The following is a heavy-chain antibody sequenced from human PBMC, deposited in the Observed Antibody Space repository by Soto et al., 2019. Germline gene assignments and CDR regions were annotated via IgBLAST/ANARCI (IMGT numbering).Heavy chain of an antibody. Sequence: PSETLSLSCAVYGESFTGYYWRRIRQPPVNGLEWIGEINHSGRSNYNPSLKSRVTQQGYTSKNQSSLKLSSVTAADKAVYYCARDRSTYGGGGTGEVKENWFDPWGPGTLVT. CDR1: GESFTGYY. CDR3: ARDRSTYGGGGTGEVKENWFDP. V-gene: IGHV4-34*01. CDR2: INHSGRS. D-gene: IGHD2-8*01. J-gene: IGHJ5*02.